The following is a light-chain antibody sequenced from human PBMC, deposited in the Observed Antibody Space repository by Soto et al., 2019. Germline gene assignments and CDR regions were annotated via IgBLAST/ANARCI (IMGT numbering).Light chain of an antibody. V-gene: IGKV3-15*01. CDR3: HQYSDWPPWR. J-gene: IGKJ1*01. CDR2: GAA. CDR1: QSVRGSM. Sequence: EIVMTQSPATLSVSPGERATLSCRASQSVRGSMVAWYQQKNREAPRLLIFGAAMSAAGITARFSGGGSETEFTLPISSLQSQDVAVYYCHQYSDWPPWRFGQGTKVDIK.